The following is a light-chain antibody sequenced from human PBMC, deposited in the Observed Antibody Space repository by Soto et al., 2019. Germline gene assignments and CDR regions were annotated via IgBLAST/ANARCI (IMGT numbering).Light chain of an antibody. CDR1: SSDVGSYNL. Sequence: QSVLTQPASVSGSPGQSITISCTGTSSDVGSYNLVSWYQQHPGKAPKLMIYEGIKRPSGVSNRFSGSKSGNTASLTISGLQAEDESDYYCCSYAENSTYVCGTGTKLTVL. CDR3: CSYAENSTYV. CDR2: EGI. J-gene: IGLJ1*01. V-gene: IGLV2-23*01.